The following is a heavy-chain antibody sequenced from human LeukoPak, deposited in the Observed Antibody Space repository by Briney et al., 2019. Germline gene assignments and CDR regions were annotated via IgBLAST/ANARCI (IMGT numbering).Heavy chain of an antibody. CDR2: IYFSGTT. CDR3: ARQGGDTMVRGVIKDWFDL. V-gene: IGHV4-39*01. D-gene: IGHD3-10*01. Sequence: SETLSLTCTVSGGSITTNINYWVWTRQPPGTGLEWIGSIYFSGTTYDNPSLKSRVTISVDTSKNQFSLKLNSVTAADTAVYYCARQGGDTMVRGVIKDWFDLWGQGTLVTVSS. CDR1: GGSITTNINY. J-gene: IGHJ5*02.